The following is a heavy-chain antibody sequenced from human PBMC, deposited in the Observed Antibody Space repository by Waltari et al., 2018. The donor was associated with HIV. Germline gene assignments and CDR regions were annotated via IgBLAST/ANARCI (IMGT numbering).Heavy chain of an antibody. CDR3: ARDRVITFGGVMGPHAFDI. CDR2: IYNSGST. CDR1: GGSISSGSYY. Sequence: QVQLQESGPGLVKPSQTLSLTCTVSGGSISSGSYYWSWIRPPAGKGLEWIVRIYNSGSTNYSPSLKSRVTISVDTSKNQFSLKLSSGTAADTAVYYCARDRVITFGGVMGPHAFDIWGQGTMVTVSS. D-gene: IGHD3-16*01. J-gene: IGHJ3*02. V-gene: IGHV4-61*02.